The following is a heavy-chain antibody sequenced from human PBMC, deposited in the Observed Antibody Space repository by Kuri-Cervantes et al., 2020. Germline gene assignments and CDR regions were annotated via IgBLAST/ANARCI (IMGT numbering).Heavy chain of an antibody. D-gene: IGHD2-8*01. Sequence: GSLRLSCTVSGGSISSSSYYWGWIRQPPGKGLEWIGEIYHSGSTNYNPSLKSRVTISVDKSKNQFSLKLSSVTAADTAVYYCARVNGTGPFDYWGQGTLVTVSS. V-gene: IGHV4-39*07. CDR2: IYHSGST. CDR1: GGSISSSSYY. J-gene: IGHJ4*02. CDR3: ARVNGTGPFDY.